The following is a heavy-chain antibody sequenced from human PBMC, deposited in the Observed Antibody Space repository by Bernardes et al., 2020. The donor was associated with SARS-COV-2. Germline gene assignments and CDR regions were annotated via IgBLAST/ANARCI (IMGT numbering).Heavy chain of an antibody. D-gene: IGHD2-2*01. Sequence: ASVKVSCKVSGYTLTELSMHWVRQAPGKGLEWMGGFDPEDGETIYAQKFQGRVTMTEDTSTDTAYMELSSLRSEDTAVYYCATGSAVTRENWFDPWGQGTLVTVSS. CDR3: ATGSAVTRENWFDP. CDR1: GYTLTELS. CDR2: FDPEDGET. V-gene: IGHV1-24*01. J-gene: IGHJ5*02.